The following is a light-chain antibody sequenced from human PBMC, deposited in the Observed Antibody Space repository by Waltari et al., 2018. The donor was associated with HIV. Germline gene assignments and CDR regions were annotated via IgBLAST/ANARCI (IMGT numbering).Light chain of an antibody. J-gene: IGLJ2*01. CDR3: SSHAGSKVV. CDR1: SSYVGGYHY. CDR2: DVI. V-gene: IGLV2-8*01. Sequence: QSALTQPPSASGSPGQSVTLSCTGTSSYVGGYHYVSWHQQHPGKAPKLMIYDVIKRPSGVPDRFSGSKSGNTASLTVSGLQPEDEADYYCSSHAGSKVVFGGGTRLTVL.